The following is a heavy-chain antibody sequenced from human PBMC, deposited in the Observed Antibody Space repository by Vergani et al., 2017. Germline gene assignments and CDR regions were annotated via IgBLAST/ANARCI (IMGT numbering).Heavy chain of an antibody. D-gene: IGHD3-3*01. CDR3: ARGRGEDYDFWSGYYRLGWYFDL. CDR1: GGSFSGYY. V-gene: IGHV4-34*01. Sequence: QVQLQQWGAGLLKPSETLSLTCAVYGGSFSGYYWSWIRQPPGKGLEWIGEINHSGSTNYNPSLKSRVTISVDTSKNQFSLKLSSVTAADTAVYYCARGRGEDYDFWSGYYRLGWYFDLWGRGTLVTVSS. CDR2: INHSGST. J-gene: IGHJ2*01.